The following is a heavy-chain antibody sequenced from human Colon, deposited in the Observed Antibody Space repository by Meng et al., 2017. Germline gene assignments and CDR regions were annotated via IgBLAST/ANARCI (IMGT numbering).Heavy chain of an antibody. CDR2: IYHTGST. V-gene: IGHV4-38-2*01. J-gene: IGHJ4*02. Sequence: GSLRLSRDVSGYSISSGYYWAWVRQLPGKGLEWIGGIYHTGSTYYNPSLRSRVTMSVDTSKNQFSLNLSSVTAADTAVYYCARGSSIKVFDYWGQGSLVTVSS. CDR3: ARGSSIKVFDY. CDR1: GYSISSGYY.